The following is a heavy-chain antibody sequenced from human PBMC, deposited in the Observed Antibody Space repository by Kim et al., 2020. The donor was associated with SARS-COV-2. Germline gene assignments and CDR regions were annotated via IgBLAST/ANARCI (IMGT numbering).Heavy chain of an antibody. J-gene: IGHJ4*02. CDR1: GGSISSYY. V-gene: IGHV4-59*01. CDR3: AARRSEPAAILH. D-gene: IGHD2-2*01. CDR2: IYYSGST. Sequence: SETLSLTCTVSGGSISSYYWSWIRQPPGKGLEWIGYIYYSGSTNYNPSLKSRVTISVDTSKNQFSLKLSSVTAADTAVYYCAARRSEPAAILHWGQGTLVTVSS.